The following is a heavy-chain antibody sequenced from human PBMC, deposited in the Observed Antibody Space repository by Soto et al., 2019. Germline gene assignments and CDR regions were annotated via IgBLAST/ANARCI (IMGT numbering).Heavy chain of an antibody. D-gene: IGHD1-26*01. CDR1: GGSISSSSYY. CDR3: ARWELDSYYYGMDV. CDR2: IYYSGST. V-gene: IGHV4-39*01. J-gene: IGHJ6*02. Sequence: PSETLSLTCTVSGGSISSSSYYWGWIRQPPGKGLEWIGSIYYSGSTYYNPSLKSRVTISVDTSKNQFSLKLSSVTAADTAVYYCARWELDSYYYGMDVWGQGTTVTVSS.